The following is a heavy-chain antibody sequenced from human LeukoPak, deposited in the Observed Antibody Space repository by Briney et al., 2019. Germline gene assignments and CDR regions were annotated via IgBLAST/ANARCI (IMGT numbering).Heavy chain of an antibody. D-gene: IGHD6-19*01. V-gene: IGHV1-18*01. CDR2: ISCYNGDT. CDR3: VRAPTNTSGRYGYFDY. J-gene: IGHJ4*02. Sequence: GASVKVSCKASGYTFNHHGISWVRQAPGQGREWMGWISCYNGDTNYAQNLQGRVTMSTDTSTSTAYMELTGLRSDDTAMYYCVRAPTNTSGRYGYFDYWGQGTLVTVSS. CDR1: GYTFNHHG.